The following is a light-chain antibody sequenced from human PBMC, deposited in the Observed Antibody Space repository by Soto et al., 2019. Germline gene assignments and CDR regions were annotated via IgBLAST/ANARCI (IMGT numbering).Light chain of an antibody. Sequence: QSVLTQPASVSGSPGQSITISCPGTSSDVGGYNYVSWYQQYPGKAPKLMIYDVSSRPSGVSNRFSGSKSGNTASLTISGLQAEDEADYYCSSYTSSRYVFGTGTKVTV. CDR2: DVS. CDR1: SSDVGGYNY. J-gene: IGLJ1*01. V-gene: IGLV2-14*01. CDR3: SSYTSSRYV.